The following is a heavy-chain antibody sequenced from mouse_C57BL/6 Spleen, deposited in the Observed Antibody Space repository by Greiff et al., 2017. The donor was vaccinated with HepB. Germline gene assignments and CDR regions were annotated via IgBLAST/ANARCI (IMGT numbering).Heavy chain of an antibody. CDR3: ATPRWYSNLSAY. J-gene: IGHJ3*01. D-gene: IGHD2-5*01. V-gene: IGHV1-18*01. Sequence: EVQLQQSGPELVKPGASVKIPCKASGYTFTDYNMDWVKQSHGKSLEWIGDINPNNGGTISNQKFKGKSTLTVDKSSSTAYMELRSLTSEDTAVYYCATPRWYSNLSAYWGQGTLVTVSA. CDR2: INPNNGGT. CDR1: GYTFTDYN.